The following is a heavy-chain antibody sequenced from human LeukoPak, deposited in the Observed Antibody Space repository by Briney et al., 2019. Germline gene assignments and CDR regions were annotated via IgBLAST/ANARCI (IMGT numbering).Heavy chain of an antibody. V-gene: IGHV5-51*01. CDR2: IYPGDSDT. Sequence: GESLKISCKGSGYSFTSYWIGWVRQMPGKGLEWMGIIYPGDSDTRYSPSFQGQVTISADKSISTAYLQWSSLKASDTAMYYCARLLGYCSGGSCPPDYWGQGTLVTVSS. CDR3: ARLLGYCSGGSCPPDY. J-gene: IGHJ4*02. D-gene: IGHD2-15*01. CDR1: GYSFTSYW.